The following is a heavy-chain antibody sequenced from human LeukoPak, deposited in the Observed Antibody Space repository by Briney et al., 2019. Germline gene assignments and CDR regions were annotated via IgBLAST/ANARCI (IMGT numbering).Heavy chain of an antibody. CDR1: GFTFSSYG. CDR3: AKDSLLNLLRGYFDY. Sequence: GGSLRLSGAASGFTFSSYGMHWVRQAPGKGLEWVAVISYDGSNKYYADSVKGRFTIPRDNSKNTLYLQMNSLRAEDTAVYYCAKDSLLNLLRGYFDYWGQGTLVTVSS. V-gene: IGHV3-30*18. CDR2: ISYDGSNK. J-gene: IGHJ4*02. D-gene: IGHD3-22*01.